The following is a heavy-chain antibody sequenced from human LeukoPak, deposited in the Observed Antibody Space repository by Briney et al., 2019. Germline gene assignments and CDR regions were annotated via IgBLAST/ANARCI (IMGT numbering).Heavy chain of an antibody. J-gene: IGHJ4*02. V-gene: IGHV4-59*01. D-gene: IGHD4-17*01. CDR2: IFYSGST. CDR3: AREQYADLIFDS. CDR1: GGLISSYY. Sequence: SDTLSLTCTVSGGLISSYYWSWMRQPPGKGLEWIGYIFYSGSTNYNPALKSRVTISVDTSKNQFSLKLSSVTAADTAVYYCAREQYADLIFDSWGQGTLVTVSS.